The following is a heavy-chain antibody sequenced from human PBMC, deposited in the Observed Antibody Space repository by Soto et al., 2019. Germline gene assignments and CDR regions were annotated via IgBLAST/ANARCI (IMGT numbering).Heavy chain of an antibody. J-gene: IGHJ2*01. CDR3: ARPLWRDDYNWGYFDL. Sequence: QVQLVESGGGVVQPGRSLRLSCAASGFTFSSYAMHWVRQAPGKGLEWVAVISYDGSNKYYADSVKGRFTISRDNSKNPLYLQMNSLGGEDTAVYYCARPLWRDDYNWGYFDLWGRGTLVTVSS. D-gene: IGHD4-4*01. CDR1: GFTFSSYA. CDR2: ISYDGSNK. V-gene: IGHV3-30-3*01.